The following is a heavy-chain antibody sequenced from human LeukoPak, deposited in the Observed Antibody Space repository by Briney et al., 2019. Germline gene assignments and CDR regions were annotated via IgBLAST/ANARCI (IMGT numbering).Heavy chain of an antibody. D-gene: IGHD6-19*01. J-gene: IGHJ5*02. CDR2: ISSDSRSI. CDR1: VFTFSSDS. V-gene: IGHV3-21*01. CDR3: ARESPYSSGAQGEWFDP. Sequence: GGSLRLSCAASVFTFSSDSMNWVRQAPGRGLEWVSSISSDSRSIYYADSLKGRFTISRDNARNSLYLQMNSLRAEDTAVYYCARESPYSSGAQGEWFDPWGQGTLVTVSS.